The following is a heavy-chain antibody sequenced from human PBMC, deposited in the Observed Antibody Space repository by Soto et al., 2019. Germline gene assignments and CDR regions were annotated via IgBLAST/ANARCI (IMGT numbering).Heavy chain of an antibody. D-gene: IGHD3-22*01. J-gene: IGHJ4*02. CDR1: GGTFSSYA. Sequence: SVKVSCKASGGTFSSYAISWVRQAPGQGLEWMGGIIPIFGTANYAQKFQGRVTITADESTSTAYMELSSLRSEDTAVYYCARGTYYYDSSGYYYFDYWGQGTLVTVSS. CDR3: ARGTYYYDSSGYYYFDY. V-gene: IGHV1-69*13. CDR2: IIPIFGTA.